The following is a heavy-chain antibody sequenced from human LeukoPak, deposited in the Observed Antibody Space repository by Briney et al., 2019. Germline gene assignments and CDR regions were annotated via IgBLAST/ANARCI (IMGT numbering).Heavy chain of an antibody. CDR1: GFTFSSYA. CDR3: ARDGNYGSYFDY. D-gene: IGHD3-10*01. V-gene: IGHV3-30*04. CDR2: ISYDGSNK. J-gene: IGHJ4*02. Sequence: GRSLRLSCAATGFTFSSYAMHWVRQAPGKGLEWVAVISYDGSNKYYADSVKGRFTISRDNSKNTLYLQMNSLRAEDTAVYYCARDGNYGSYFDYWGQGTLVTVSS.